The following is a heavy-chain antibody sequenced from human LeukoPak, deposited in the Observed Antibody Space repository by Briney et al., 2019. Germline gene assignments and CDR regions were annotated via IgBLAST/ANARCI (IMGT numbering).Heavy chain of an antibody. Sequence: PSETLSLTCTVSGGSISSYYWSWIRQPPGKGLEWIGYIYYSGSTNYNPSLKSRVTISVDTSKNQFSLKLTSVTAADTAVYYCARDREYSSSGLVWFDPWGHGILVTVSS. CDR1: GGSISSYY. CDR3: ARDREYSSSGLVWFDP. V-gene: IGHV4-59*12. J-gene: IGHJ5*02. CDR2: IYYSGST. D-gene: IGHD6-6*01.